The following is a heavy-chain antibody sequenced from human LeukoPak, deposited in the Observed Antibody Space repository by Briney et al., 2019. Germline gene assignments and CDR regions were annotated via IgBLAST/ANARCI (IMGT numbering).Heavy chain of an antibody. V-gene: IGHV3-33*01. D-gene: IGHD4-23*01. CDR2: IWYDGSNK. CDR3: ARDSSMVKGNWFDP. CDR1: GFTFRNFG. J-gene: IGHJ5*02. Sequence: GGSLRLSCAASGFTFRNFGMHWVRQAPGQGLEWVGMIWYDGSNKNFADSVKGRFTISRDNSKNTLYLETNSLRAEDTAIYYCARDSSMVKGNWFDPWGRGTLVTVSS.